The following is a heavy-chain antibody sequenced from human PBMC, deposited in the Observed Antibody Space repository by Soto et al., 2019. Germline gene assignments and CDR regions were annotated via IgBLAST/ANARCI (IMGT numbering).Heavy chain of an antibody. J-gene: IGHJ6*02. V-gene: IGHV3-33*01. D-gene: IGHD6-6*01. CDR3: ARDGTPVPDSRSSYYYYYCGMDV. CDR1: GFTFSSYG. Sequence: QVQLVESGGGVVQPGRSLRLSCAASGFTFSSYGMHWVRQAPGKGLEWVAVIWSDGSNKYYADSVKGRFTISRDNSKNTLYLQMHSLRAEDTAVYYCARDGTPVPDSRSSYYYYYCGMDVWGQGTTVTVSS. CDR2: IWSDGSNK.